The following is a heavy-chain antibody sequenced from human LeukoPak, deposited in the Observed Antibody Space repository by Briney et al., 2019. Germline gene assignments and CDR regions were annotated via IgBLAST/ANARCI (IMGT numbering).Heavy chain of an antibody. Sequence: GGSLRLSCAASGFAFNNDAMTWVRQPPGKGLEWVSTIVGDSTIEYYADSVKGRFTISSDNSKTKLFLHMNSLRAEDTAIYYCVRQPYFYYYLDVWGKGTTVTVTS. J-gene: IGHJ6*03. V-gene: IGHV3-23*01. D-gene: IGHD5-18*01. CDR2: IVGDSTIE. CDR1: GFAFNNDA. CDR3: VRQPYFYYYLDV.